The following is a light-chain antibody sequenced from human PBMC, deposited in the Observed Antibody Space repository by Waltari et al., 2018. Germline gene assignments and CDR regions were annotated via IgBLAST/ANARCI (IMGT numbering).Light chain of an antibody. CDR1: QKISSSY. CDR3: QQYGSSPRT. V-gene: IGKV3-20*01. J-gene: IGKJ1*01. Sequence: EIVLTQSPGTLSLSPGERATLSCRDSQKISSSYLAWDQQKPGQAPRRRIYGESSRATGIPDRFSGSGSGTDFTLTIRRLEPEDFAVYYCQQYGSSPRTFGQGTKVEIK. CDR2: GES.